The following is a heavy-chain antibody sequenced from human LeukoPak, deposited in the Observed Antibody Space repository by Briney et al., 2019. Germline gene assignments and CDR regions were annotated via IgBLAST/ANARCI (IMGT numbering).Heavy chain of an antibody. CDR3: ARIAAAGTYYFDY. J-gene: IGHJ4*02. V-gene: IGHV3-23*01. CDR2: IHGNGETT. D-gene: IGHD6-13*01. Sequence: GGSLRLSCAASAFRFSSFAMTWVRQAPGKGLEWVSGIHGNGETTYYADSVKGRFTISRDNSKNTLYLQMNSLRAEDTAVYYCARIAAAGTYYFDYWGQGTLVTVSS. CDR1: AFRFSSFA.